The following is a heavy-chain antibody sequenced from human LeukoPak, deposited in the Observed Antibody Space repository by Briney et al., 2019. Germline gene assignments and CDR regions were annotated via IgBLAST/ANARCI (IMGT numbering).Heavy chain of an antibody. D-gene: IGHD2-21*02. V-gene: IGHV3-23*01. CDR1: GFTFRSYA. CDR2: ISGSGDNT. CDR3: ARERDGYCGGDCYYYYGMDV. Sequence: GGSLRLSCEASGFTFRSYAMSWVRQAPGKGLEWVSGISGSGDNTYYAHSVKDRFTISRDNSKNTVYLQMNSLRAEDTALYYCARERDGYCGGDCYYYYGMDVWGQGTTVTVSS. J-gene: IGHJ6*02.